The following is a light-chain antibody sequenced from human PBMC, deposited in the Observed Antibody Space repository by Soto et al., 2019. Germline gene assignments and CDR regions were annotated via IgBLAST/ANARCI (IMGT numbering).Light chain of an antibody. V-gene: IGKV3-20*01. CDR3: HQYGGSPQT. J-gene: IGKJ1*01. Sequence: EILLTQSPGTLSSSPGERATLSCRASQSVSNYLAWYQRKPGQAPRLLIYGASSRATGIPDRFSGSGSGTDFTLTISRLEPEDFAVYYCHQYGGSPQTFGQGTKVDIK. CDR1: QSVSNY. CDR2: GAS.